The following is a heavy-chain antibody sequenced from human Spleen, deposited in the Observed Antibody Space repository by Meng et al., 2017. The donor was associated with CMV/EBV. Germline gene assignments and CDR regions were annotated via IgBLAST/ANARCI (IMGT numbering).Heavy chain of an antibody. D-gene: IGHD4-23*01. J-gene: IGHJ1*01. CDR3: ARDYTPVVTALNQH. Sequence: LSLTCAASGFTFSSYSMTWVRQAPGKGLEWVSSISGSGSYIYYADSVKGRFTIFRDNAKNSLYLQMNSLRAEDTAVYYCARDYTPVVTALNQHWGQGTLVTVSS. V-gene: IGHV3-21*06. CDR1: GFTFSSYS. CDR2: ISGSGSYI.